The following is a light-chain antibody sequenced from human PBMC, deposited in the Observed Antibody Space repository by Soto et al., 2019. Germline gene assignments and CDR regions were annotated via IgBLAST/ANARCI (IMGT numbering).Light chain of an antibody. CDR1: GSSIGTNT. J-gene: IGLJ2*01. Sequence: QSVLTQPPSASGTPGQRVTISCSGSGSSIGTNTVNWYRHLPGTAPKLHIYGDNQRPSGVPDRFSGAKSGNSASLAISGRQSEDEAEYYCAAWDGRLNNVLFGGGTPLTVL. CDR2: GDN. CDR3: AAWDGRLNNVL. V-gene: IGLV1-44*01.